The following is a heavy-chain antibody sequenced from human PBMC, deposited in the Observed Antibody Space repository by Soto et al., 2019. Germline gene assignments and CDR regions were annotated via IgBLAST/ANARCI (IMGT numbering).Heavy chain of an antibody. D-gene: IGHD3-10*01. J-gene: IGHJ4*02. CDR1: GFSFSHYW. V-gene: IGHV3-74*01. Sequence: VSLRLSCASSGFSFSHYWMHWVRQAPGKGLVWVSRTSPDGRTTTYAASVNGRFTISRDNAKGTLYLQMNSLTVEDGAVYYCADSWLSTSYWGPGTLVTVSS. CDR2: TSPDGRTT. CDR3: ADSWLSTSY.